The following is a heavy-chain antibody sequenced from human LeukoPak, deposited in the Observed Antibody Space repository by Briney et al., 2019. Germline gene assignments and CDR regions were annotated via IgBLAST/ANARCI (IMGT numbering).Heavy chain of an antibody. J-gene: IGHJ4*02. CDR2: IYYSGST. CDR1: GGSISSYY. D-gene: IGHD3-10*01. CDR3: ARDEFGTMVRGVS. Sequence: SETLSLTCTVSGGSISSYYWSWIRQPPGKGLEWIGYIYYSGSTNYNPSLKSRVTISVDTSKNQFSLKLSSVTAADTAVYYCARDEFGTMVRGVSWGQGTLVTVSS. V-gene: IGHV4-59*01.